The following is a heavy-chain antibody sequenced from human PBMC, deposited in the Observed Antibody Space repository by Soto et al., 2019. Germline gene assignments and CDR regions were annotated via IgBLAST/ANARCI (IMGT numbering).Heavy chain of an antibody. CDR2: IYPGDSDT. D-gene: IGHD5-18*01. J-gene: IGHJ6*02. Sequence: PGESLKISCKGSGYSFTSYWIGWVRQMPGKGLEWMGIIYPGDSDTRYSPSFQGQVTISADKSISTAYLQWSSLKASDTAMYYCARQGYSYGYSWTYGMDVWGQGTTVTVSS. CDR1: GYSFTSYW. CDR3: ARQGYSYGYSWTYGMDV. V-gene: IGHV5-51*01.